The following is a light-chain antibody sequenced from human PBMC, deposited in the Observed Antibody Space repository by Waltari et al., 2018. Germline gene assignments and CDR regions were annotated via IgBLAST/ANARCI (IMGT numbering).Light chain of an antibody. Sequence: DVVVTQSPLSLPVTPGEPASISCRSSQGLLHSNGYNYLDWYLLKPGQSPQLLIYLGSNRASGVPDRFSGSGSGTDFTLKISRVEAEDVGVYYCMQALEIPWTFGQGTKVEIK. CDR1: QGLLHSNGYNY. J-gene: IGKJ1*01. CDR3: MQALEIPWT. V-gene: IGKV2-28*01. CDR2: LGS.